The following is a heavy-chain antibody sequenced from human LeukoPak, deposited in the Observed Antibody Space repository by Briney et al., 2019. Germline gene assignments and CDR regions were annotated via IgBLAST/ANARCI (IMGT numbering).Heavy chain of an antibody. D-gene: IGHD5-12*01. CDR1: GFSLSTSGVG. CDR3: AHSGKWLRPNWFDP. J-gene: IGHJ5*02. Sequence: ESGPTLVNPTQTLTLTCTFSGFSLSTSGVGVGWIRQRPGEALEWLALIYWNDDKRYSPSLKSRLTITKDTSKNQVVLTMTNMDPVDTATYYCAHSGKWLRPNWFDPWGQGTLVTVSS. CDR2: IYWNDDK. V-gene: IGHV2-5*01.